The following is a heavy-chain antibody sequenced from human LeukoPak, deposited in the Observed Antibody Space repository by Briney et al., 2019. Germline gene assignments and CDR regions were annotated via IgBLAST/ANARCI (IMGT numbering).Heavy chain of an antibody. V-gene: IGHV1-3*01. Sequence: ASVKVSCKASGYTFTSYAMHWVRQAPGQRLEWMGWINAGNGNTKYSQKFQGRVTITRDTSASTAYMELSSLRSEGTAVYYCARVRYYDSSGYYLDYWGQGTLVTVSS. D-gene: IGHD3-22*01. J-gene: IGHJ4*02. CDR3: ARVRYYDSSGYYLDY. CDR1: GYTFTSYA. CDR2: INAGNGNT.